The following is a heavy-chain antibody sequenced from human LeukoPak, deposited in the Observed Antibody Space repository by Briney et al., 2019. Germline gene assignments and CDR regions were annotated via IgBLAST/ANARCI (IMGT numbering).Heavy chain of an antibody. CDR1: GYSFTYYY. J-gene: IGHJ4*02. D-gene: IGHD3-16*01. CDR2: INPKSGGT. Sequence: ASVKVSCKAPGYSFTYYYIHWVRLAPGQGLEWMGWINPKSGGTHYAQKFQGRVSMTRDTSINTVHLELSSLKTNDTAVYYCARPREGVWGSYSPWGQGALVTVSS. V-gene: IGHV1-2*02. CDR3: ARPREGVWGSYSP.